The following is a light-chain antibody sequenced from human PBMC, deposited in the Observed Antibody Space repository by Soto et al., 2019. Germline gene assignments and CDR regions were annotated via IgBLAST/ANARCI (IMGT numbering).Light chain of an antibody. V-gene: IGKV1-17*03. J-gene: IGKJ1*01. CDR2: SAS. CDR1: QGVRTY. Sequence: DIQMTQSPSAMSASVGDRVTITCRASQGVRTYLAWFQQKPGKVPKRLIFSASSLQSGVPSRFSGNGSATEFTLTISSLQPGDFATYYCQQYNTSPWTFGQGTKVDIK. CDR3: QQYNTSPWT.